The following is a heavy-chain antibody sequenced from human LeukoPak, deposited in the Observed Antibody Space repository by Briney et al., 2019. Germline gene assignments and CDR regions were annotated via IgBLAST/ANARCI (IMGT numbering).Heavy chain of an antibody. CDR3: ASRKDDYADLDC. CDR2: IHHTGST. J-gene: IGHJ4*02. V-gene: IGHV4-4*02. D-gene: IGHD4/OR15-4a*01. Sequence: SETLSLTCAVSGGSISSDRWWHWVRRTPGKGLEWIGEIHHTGSTGYNPSLKSRVTILVDKSKNQFSLKLTSVTAADTAVYYCASRKDDYADLDCWGQGTLVTVSS. CDR1: GGSISSDRW.